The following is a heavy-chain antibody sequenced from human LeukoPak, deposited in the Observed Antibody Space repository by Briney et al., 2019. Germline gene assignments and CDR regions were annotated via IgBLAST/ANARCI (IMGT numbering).Heavy chain of an antibody. CDR2: ISSSGSTI. D-gene: IGHD6-19*01. J-gene: IGHJ6*02. Sequence: PGGSLRLSCAASGFTFSDYYMSWIRQAPGKGLEWVSYISSSGSTIYYADSVKGRFTISRDNAKNSLYLQMNSLRAEDTAVYYCARDSLGSSGWYFLDYYGMDVWGQGTTVTVSS. CDR1: GFTFSDYY. V-gene: IGHV3-11*01. CDR3: ARDSLGSSGWYFLDYYGMDV.